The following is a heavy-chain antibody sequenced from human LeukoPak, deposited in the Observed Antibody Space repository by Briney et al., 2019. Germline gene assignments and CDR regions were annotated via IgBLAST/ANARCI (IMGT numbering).Heavy chain of an antibody. D-gene: IGHD4-17*01. CDR2: MNPDSGNT. J-gene: IGHJ5*02. CDR1: GYTFTIYD. CDR3: AVHLPGDYLDP. Sequence: ASVKVSCKASGYTFTIYDINWVRQAAGQGLEWMGWMNPDSGNTDFAQKFQGRVTMTRNTSISTAYMELSSLTSEDTAVYYCAVHLPGDYLDPWGQGTLVTVSS. V-gene: IGHV1-8*01.